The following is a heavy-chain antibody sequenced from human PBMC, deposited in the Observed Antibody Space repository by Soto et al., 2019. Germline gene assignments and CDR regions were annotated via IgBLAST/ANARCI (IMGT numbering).Heavy chain of an antibody. J-gene: IGHJ6*02. D-gene: IGHD3-22*01. CDR1: GYTFTGYY. CDR2: INPNSGGT. V-gene: IGHV1-2*04. CDR3: ARGGYYDSSGYYYYYYGMDV. Sequence: ASVKVSCEASGYTFTGYYMHWVRQAPGQGLEWMGWINPNSGGTNYAQKFRGWVTMTRDTSISTAYMELSRLRSDDTAVYYCARGGYYDSSGYYYYYYGMDVWGQGTTVTVSS.